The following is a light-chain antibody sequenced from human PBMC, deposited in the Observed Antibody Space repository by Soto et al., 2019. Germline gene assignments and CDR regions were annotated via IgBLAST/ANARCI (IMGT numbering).Light chain of an antibody. CDR1: QGINDY. Sequence: DIQLTQSPSFLSASVGDRVTITCRASQGINDYLAWYQQKPGKAPKLLIYAASTLQSEVPSRFSGSASGTEFTLTISSRQPEDFATYYCQQFNTSPLTFGGGTKVEVK. J-gene: IGKJ4*01. CDR3: QQFNTSPLT. V-gene: IGKV1-9*01. CDR2: AAS.